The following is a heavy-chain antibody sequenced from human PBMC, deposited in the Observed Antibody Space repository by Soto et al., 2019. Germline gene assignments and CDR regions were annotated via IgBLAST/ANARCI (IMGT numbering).Heavy chain of an antibody. J-gene: IGHJ6*03. CDR2: ISFGGRNK. Sequence: PGGSLRLSCAASGFTFSTYGMHWVRQAPGKGMEWVAVISFGGRNKYYADSVKGRFTISRDNSKNTLYLQMNYLRAEDTAVYYCAKDHYDFWSGSYYMDVWGKGTTVTVSS. CDR3: AKDHYDFWSGSYYMDV. D-gene: IGHD3-3*01. V-gene: IGHV3-30*18. CDR1: GFTFSTYG.